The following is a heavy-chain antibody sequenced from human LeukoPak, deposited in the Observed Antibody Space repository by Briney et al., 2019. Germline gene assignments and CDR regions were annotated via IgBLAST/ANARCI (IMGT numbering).Heavy chain of an antibody. Sequence: GGSLRLSCAASGFTFSSYSLNWVRQAPGKGLEWVSSISSSSSYIYYADSVKGRFTISRDNAKNSLYLQMNSLRAEDTAVYYCARAVGSYRRGYFDYWGQGTLVTVSS. D-gene: IGHD1-26*01. J-gene: IGHJ4*02. CDR2: ISSSSSYI. V-gene: IGHV3-21*01. CDR3: ARAVGSYRRGYFDY. CDR1: GFTFSSYS.